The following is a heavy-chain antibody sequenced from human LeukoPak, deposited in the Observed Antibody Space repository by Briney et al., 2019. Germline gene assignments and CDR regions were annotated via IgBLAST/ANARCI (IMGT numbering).Heavy chain of an antibody. Sequence: ASVKVSCKASGYTFTSYYMHWVRQAPGQGPEWMGIINPRGGSTDYAQKFQGRVTMTSDTSTSTVYMELNSLRSEDTAVYFCARVGITAATADYRGQGTLVTVSS. CDR2: INPRGGST. V-gene: IGHV1-46*01. CDR3: ARVGITAATADY. J-gene: IGHJ4*02. CDR1: GYTFTSYY. D-gene: IGHD6-25*01.